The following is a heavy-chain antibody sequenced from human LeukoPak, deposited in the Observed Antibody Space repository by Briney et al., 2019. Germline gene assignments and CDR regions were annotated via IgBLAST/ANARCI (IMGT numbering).Heavy chain of an antibody. CDR1: GFTFSSYL. CDR2: IKQDGSEK. D-gene: IGHD2-2*01. J-gene: IGHJ5*02. Sequence: GGSLRLSCAASGFTFSSYLMSLVRQAPGKGLEWVANIKQDGSEKYYVDSVKGRFTISRDNAKNSLYLQMNSLRAEDTAVYYCARDDCSSISCYHNWFDPWGQGTLVTVSS. V-gene: IGHV3-7*01. CDR3: ARDDCSSISCYHNWFDP.